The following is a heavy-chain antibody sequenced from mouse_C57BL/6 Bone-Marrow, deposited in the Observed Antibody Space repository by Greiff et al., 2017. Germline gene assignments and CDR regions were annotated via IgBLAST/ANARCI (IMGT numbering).Heavy chain of an antibody. D-gene: IGHD1-1*01. V-gene: IGHV5-17*01. Sequence: EVMLVESGGGLVKPGGSLKLSCAASGFTFSDYGMHWVRQAPEQGLEWVAYISSGNSTIYYADTVKGRFTISRDNAKNTLFLQLTSLRSEDTAMYYWARVYYYGSRNHYYAMDYWGQGTSVTVSS. CDR2: ISSGNSTI. CDR3: ARVYYYGSRNHYYAMDY. J-gene: IGHJ4*01. CDR1: GFTFSDYG.